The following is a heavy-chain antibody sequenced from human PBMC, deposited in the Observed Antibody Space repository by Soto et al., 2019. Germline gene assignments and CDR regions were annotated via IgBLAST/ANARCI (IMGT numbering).Heavy chain of an antibody. CDR1: GFTFSSYE. V-gene: IGHV3-48*03. J-gene: IGHJ3*01. Sequence: EVQLVESGGGLVQPGGSLRLSCAASGFTFSSYEMDWVRQAPGKGLEWVAHITGSGNTINYADSVRGRFIISRDNAESSLFLKMNSLRAEDTAVYYCTKEKSVMYSGYDAFDVWGQGTMVTVS. CDR2: ITGSGNTI. CDR3: TKEKSVMYSGYDAFDV. D-gene: IGHD1-26*01.